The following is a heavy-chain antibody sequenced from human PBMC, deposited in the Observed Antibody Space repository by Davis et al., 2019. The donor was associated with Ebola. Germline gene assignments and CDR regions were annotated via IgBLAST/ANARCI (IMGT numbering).Heavy chain of an antibody. CDR2: IYPGDSDT. Sequence: GESLKISCKGSGYSFTSYWIGWVRQMPGKGLEWMGIIYPGDSDTRYSPSFQGQVTISADKSISTAYLQWSSLKASDTAMYYCARAFQGSSSYYYYYYMDVWGKGTTVTVSS. V-gene: IGHV5-51*01. CDR1: GYSFTSYW. CDR3: ARAFQGSSSYYYYYYMDV. J-gene: IGHJ6*03. D-gene: IGHD6-6*01.